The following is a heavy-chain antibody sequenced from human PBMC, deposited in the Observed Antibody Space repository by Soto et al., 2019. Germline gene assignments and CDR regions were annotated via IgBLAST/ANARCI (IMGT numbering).Heavy chain of an antibody. V-gene: IGHV3-21*01. D-gene: IGHD5-12*01. CDR1: GFTFSSYS. CDR2: ISSSSSYI. Sequence: EVQLVESGGGLVKPGGSLRLSCAASGFTFSSYSMNWVRQAPGKGLEWVSSISSSSSYIYYADSVKGRFTISRDNAKNSLYLQMNSLRAEDTAVYYCARDIGGCSGYANDYWGQGTLVTVSS. CDR3: ARDIGGCSGYANDY. J-gene: IGHJ4*02.